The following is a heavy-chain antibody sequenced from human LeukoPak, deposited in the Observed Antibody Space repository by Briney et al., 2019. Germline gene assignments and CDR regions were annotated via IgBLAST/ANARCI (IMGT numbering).Heavy chain of an antibody. Sequence: GGSLRLSCAASGFTFSSYSMNWVRQAPGKGLEWVSAISGSGGSTYYADSVKGRFTISRDNSKNTLYLQMNSLRAEDTAVYYCAKGTPRYCGGDCWNYWGQGTLVTVSS. V-gene: IGHV3-23*01. CDR2: ISGSGGST. CDR3: AKGTPRYCGGDCWNY. CDR1: GFTFSSYS. D-gene: IGHD2-21*02. J-gene: IGHJ4*02.